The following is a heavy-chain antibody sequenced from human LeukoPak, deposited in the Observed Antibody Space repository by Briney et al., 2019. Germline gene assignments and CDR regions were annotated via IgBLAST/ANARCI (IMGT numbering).Heavy chain of an antibody. V-gene: IGHV1-46*01. CDR2: INPSGGST. Sequence: ASVKVSCKASGYTFTSYYMHWVRQAPGQGLEWMGLINPSGGSTSYAQKFQGRVTMTRDMSTSTVYMELSSLRSEDTAVYYCGRYLGGGYFDYWGQGTLVTVSS. CDR1: GYTFTSYY. CDR3: GRYLGGGYFDY. J-gene: IGHJ4*02. D-gene: IGHD3-16*01.